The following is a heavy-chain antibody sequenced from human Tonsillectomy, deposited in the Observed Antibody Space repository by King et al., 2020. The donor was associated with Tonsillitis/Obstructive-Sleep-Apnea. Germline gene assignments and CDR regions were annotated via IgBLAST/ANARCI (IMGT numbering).Heavy chain of an antibody. CDR3: ARDLLRGYCSSTSCYGDDY. D-gene: IGHD2-2*01. CDR2: INAGNGNT. Sequence: QLVQSGAEVKKPGASVKVSCKASGYTFTSYAMHWVRQAPGQRLEWMGGINAGNGNTKYSQKFQGRVTITRETSAGTAYMGLSSLRSEDTAVYYCARDLLRGYCSSTSCYGDDYWGQGTLVTVSS. J-gene: IGHJ4*02. V-gene: IGHV1-3*01. CDR1: GYTFTSYA.